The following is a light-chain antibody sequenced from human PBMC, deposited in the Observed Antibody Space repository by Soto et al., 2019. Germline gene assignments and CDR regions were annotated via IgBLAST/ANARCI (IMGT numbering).Light chain of an antibody. V-gene: IGLV1-44*01. Sequence: QSVLTQPPSLSVTPGQRVTISCSGSNSNIGRYPVNWYQHFPGTAPKILIYSDDERTSGVPDRFSGSKSGTSASLAISGLQAEDEAEYYCAAWDDNLNGPLFGGGTQLTVL. CDR1: NSNIGRYP. CDR2: SDD. CDR3: AAWDDNLNGPL. J-gene: IGLJ3*02.